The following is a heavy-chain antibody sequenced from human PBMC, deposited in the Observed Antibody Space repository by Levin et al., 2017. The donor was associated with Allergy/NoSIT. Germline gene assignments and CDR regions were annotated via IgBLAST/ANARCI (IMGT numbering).Heavy chain of an antibody. Sequence: GESLKISCAASGFTFSTYTMNWVRQAPGKGLEWVSSISSSSTYIYYADLVKGRFTISRDNAKNSVYLQMNSLRAEDTAVYYCARARSSSWFDYWGQGTLVTVSS. J-gene: IGHJ4*02. V-gene: IGHV3-21*01. CDR3: ARARSSSWFDY. D-gene: IGHD6-13*01. CDR1: GFTFSTYT. CDR2: ISSSSTYI.